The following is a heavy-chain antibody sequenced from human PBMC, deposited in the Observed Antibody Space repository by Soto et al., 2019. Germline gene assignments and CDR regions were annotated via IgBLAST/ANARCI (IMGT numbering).Heavy chain of an antibody. CDR2: IYSSGAT. CDR3: AREKVPVRSTHNWFDS. CDR1: GFSMNSFY. D-gene: IGHD3-10*01. J-gene: IGHJ5*01. Sequence: XETLSLTCTVSGFSMNSFYWSWIRQPAGKGLEWIGRIYSSGATNYNPSLRSRVTMSIDASKNQFSLELSSVTAADTAVYYCAREKVPVRSTHNWFDSWGQGTLVTVSS. V-gene: IGHV4-4*07.